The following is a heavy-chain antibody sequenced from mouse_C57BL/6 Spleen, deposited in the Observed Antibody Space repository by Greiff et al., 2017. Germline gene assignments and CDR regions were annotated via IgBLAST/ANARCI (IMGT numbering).Heavy chain of an antibody. CDR2: IRSKSNNYAT. Sequence: EVQVVESGGGLVQPKGSLKLSCAASGFSFNTYAMNWVRPAPGKGLEWVARIRSKSNNYATYYADSVKDRFTISRDDSESMLYLQMNNLKTEDTALYYCVRGAGYFDYWGQGTTLTVSS. CDR3: VRGAGYFDY. CDR1: GFSFNTYA. D-gene: IGHD3-3*01. J-gene: IGHJ2*01. V-gene: IGHV10-1*01.